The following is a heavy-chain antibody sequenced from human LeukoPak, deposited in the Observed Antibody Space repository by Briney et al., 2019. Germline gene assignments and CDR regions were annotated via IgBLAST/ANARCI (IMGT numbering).Heavy chain of an antibody. V-gene: IGHV4-34*01. CDR3: ARREGSGYYWSDY. D-gene: IGHD3-22*01. CDR1: GGSLSGHY. CDR2: INHSGST. Sequence: SETLSLTCAVYGGSLSGHYWSWIRQPPGKGLEWIGEINHSGSTNYNPSLNSRVTISVDTSKNQFSLKLSPVPAADTAVFYCARREGSGYYWSDYWGQGTLVTVSS. J-gene: IGHJ4*02.